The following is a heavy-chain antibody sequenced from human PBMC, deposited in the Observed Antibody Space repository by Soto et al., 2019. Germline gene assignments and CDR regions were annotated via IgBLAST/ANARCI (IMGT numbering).Heavy chain of an antibody. CDR3: ASARLVQWLGVPPNAFDF. J-gene: IGHJ3*01. Sequence: ASVKVSCKASGYTFTSYDINWVRQATGQGLEWMGWMNPNSGNTGYAQKFQGRVTMTRNTPISTAYMELSSLRSEDTAVYYCASARLVQWLGVPPNAFDFCAQGSM. D-gene: IGHD6-19*01. CDR1: GYTFTSYD. CDR2: MNPNSGNT. V-gene: IGHV1-8*01.